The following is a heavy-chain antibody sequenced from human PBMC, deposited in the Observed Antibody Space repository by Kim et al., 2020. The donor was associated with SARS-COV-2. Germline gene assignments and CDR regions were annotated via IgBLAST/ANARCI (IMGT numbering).Heavy chain of an antibody. Sequence: GGSLRLSCAASGFTFSTYAMHWVRQAPGKGLEWVAVISYDGINKYYADSVKGRFTISRDNSKNTLYLQMNSLRAEDATVYYCARGETPYYYGMDVWGQGT. J-gene: IGHJ6*02. CDR3: ARGETPYYYGMDV. CDR1: GFTFSTYA. CDR2: ISYDGINK. V-gene: IGHV3-30*04.